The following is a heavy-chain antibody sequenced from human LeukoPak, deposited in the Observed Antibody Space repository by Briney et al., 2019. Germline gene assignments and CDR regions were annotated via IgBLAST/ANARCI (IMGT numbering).Heavy chain of an antibody. J-gene: IGHJ5*01. CDR3: AKDLSRVGGSDPFDS. D-gene: IGHD1-26*01. Sequence: GGSLRLSCAASGFTFTNCAMSWVRQAPGKGLEWVSSISGSGASRYYAESVKGRFTISRDNSKNTVYLQMDSLSVEDTAVYFCAKDLSRVGGSDPFDSWCQGTLVTVSS. CDR1: GFTFTNCA. CDR2: ISGSGASR. V-gene: IGHV3-23*01.